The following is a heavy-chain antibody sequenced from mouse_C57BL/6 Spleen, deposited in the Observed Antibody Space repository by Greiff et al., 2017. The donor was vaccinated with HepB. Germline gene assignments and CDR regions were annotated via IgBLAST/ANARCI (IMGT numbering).Heavy chain of an antibody. V-gene: IGHV14-2*01. J-gene: IGHJ2*01. Sequence: EVKVVESGAELVKPGASVKLSCTASGFNIKDYYMHWVKQRTEQGLEWIGRIDPEDGETKYAPKFQGKATITADTSSNTAYLQLSSLTSEDTAVYYCACYYYGSTYFDYWGQGTTLTVSS. CDR1: GFNIKDYY. D-gene: IGHD1-1*01. CDR3: ACYYYGSTYFDY. CDR2: IDPEDGET.